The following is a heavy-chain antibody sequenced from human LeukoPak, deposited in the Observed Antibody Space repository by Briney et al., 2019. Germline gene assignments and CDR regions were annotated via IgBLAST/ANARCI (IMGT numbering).Heavy chain of an antibody. CDR2: IKAKIHGETI. J-gene: IGHJ4*02. CDR1: GITLSDFR. D-gene: IGHD5-24*01. Sequence: GSLRLSCAASGITLSDFRFSWVRQAPGKGLEWVARIKAKIHGETIDYAAPVRGRFIISRDDSRNTVYLQMNSLKFEDTAMYYCTRRSTIWGRGTRVTVSS. V-gene: IGHV3-15*01. CDR3: TRRSTI.